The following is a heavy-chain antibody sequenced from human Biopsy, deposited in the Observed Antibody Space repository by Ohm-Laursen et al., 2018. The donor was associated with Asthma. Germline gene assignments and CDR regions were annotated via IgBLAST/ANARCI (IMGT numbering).Heavy chain of an antibody. V-gene: IGHV4-30-4*01. CDR3: ARASVAASSNWFDP. Sequence: SQTLSLTCAVSGASIKTDDHYWSWLRQPPGKGLEWFGFIHYSGSTSYNPSLKGRVTISADTSKNQFSLKLSSVTAADTAVYYCARASVAASSNWFDPWGQGTLVTVSS. D-gene: IGHD6-19*01. J-gene: IGHJ5*02. CDR2: IHYSGST. CDR1: GASIKTDDHY.